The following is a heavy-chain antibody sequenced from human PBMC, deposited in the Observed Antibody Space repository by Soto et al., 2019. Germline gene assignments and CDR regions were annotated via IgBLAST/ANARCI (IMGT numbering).Heavy chain of an antibody. CDR2: IIPILGIA. Sequence: SVKVSCKASGGTFSSYTISWVRQAPGQGLEWMGRIIPILGIANYAQKFQGRVTITADKSTSTAYMELRSLRSDDTAVYYCARDAAVGLFDYWGQGTLVTVSS. V-gene: IGHV1-69*04. D-gene: IGHD1-26*01. CDR1: GGTFSSYT. J-gene: IGHJ4*02. CDR3: ARDAAVGLFDY.